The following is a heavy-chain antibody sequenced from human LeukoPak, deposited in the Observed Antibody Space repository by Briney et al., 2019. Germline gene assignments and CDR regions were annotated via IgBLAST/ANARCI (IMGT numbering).Heavy chain of an antibody. V-gene: IGHV1-18*01. Sequence: ASVKVSCKASGYTFTSYGISWVRQAPGQGLEWMGWISAYNGNTNYAQKLQGRVTITTDTSTSTAYMELRSLRSDDTAVYYCAVQNYYDSSGYLIEDDYWGQGTLVTVSS. J-gene: IGHJ4*02. CDR1: GYTFTSYG. CDR3: AVQNYYDSSGYLIEDDY. D-gene: IGHD3-22*01. CDR2: ISAYNGNT.